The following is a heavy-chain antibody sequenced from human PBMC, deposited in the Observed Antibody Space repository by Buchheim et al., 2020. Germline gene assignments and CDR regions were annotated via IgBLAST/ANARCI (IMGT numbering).Heavy chain of an antibody. Sequence: QVQLQESGPGLVKPSETLSLTCTVSGDSMSRYYWSWMRQSPGKGLEWIGYIFYSGSTNYNPALKSRVTISVDMSNNQLSLKLNSVTAADTAVYYCARHRALGYCSSLNCYSFDPWGQGIL. D-gene: IGHD2-2*01. CDR3: ARHRALGYCSSLNCYSFDP. CDR2: IFYSGST. V-gene: IGHV4-59*08. CDR1: GDSMSRYY. J-gene: IGHJ5*01.